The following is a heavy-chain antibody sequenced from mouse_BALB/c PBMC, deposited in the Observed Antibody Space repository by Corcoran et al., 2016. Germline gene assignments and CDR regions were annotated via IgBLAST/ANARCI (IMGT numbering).Heavy chain of an antibody. Sequence: QIQLVQSGPELKKPGETVKISCKASGYTFTNYGMNWVKQVQGKGIKWMGWINTNTGEPTYADDFKGRFAFSLETSASTAYLQINNLKNEDTATYFCTDGSYYYGLDYWGQGTSVTVSS. V-gene: IGHV9-3-1*01. CDR3: TDGSYYYGLDY. J-gene: IGHJ4*01. D-gene: IGHD2-3*01. CDR1: GYTFTNYG. CDR2: INTNTGEP.